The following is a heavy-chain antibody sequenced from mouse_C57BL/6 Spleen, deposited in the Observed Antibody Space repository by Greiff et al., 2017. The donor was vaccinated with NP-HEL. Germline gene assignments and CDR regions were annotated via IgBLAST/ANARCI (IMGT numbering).Heavy chain of an antibody. CDR2: IYPSDSET. Sequence: QVQLKQPGAELVRPGSSVKLSCKASGYTFTSYWMDWVKQRPGQGLEWIGNIYPSDSETHYNQKFKDKATLTVDKSSSTAYMQLSSLTSEDSAVYYCARISPNYYGNPYYFDYWGQGTTLTVSS. D-gene: IGHD1-1*01. J-gene: IGHJ2*01. CDR1: GYTFTSYW. V-gene: IGHV1-61*01. CDR3: ARISPNYYGNPYYFDY.